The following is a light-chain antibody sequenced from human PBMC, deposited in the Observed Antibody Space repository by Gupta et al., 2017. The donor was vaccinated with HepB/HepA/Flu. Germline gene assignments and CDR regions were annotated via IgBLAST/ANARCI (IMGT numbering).Light chain of an antibody. J-gene: IGLJ2*01. Sequence: QSALTQPASVSGSPGQSITISCTGTSSDVSWYQQHPGKAPKLMSYAVTLRPPRVSQRFSGSKSGDTASLTISELQTEDEAYYYCSSFTSSSTLAVFGGGTKVTVL. CDR2: AVT. CDR3: SSFTSSSTLAV. V-gene: IGLV2-14*03. CDR1: SSDV.